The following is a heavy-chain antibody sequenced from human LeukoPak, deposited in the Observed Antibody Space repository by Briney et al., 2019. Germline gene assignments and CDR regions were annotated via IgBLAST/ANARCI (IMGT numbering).Heavy chain of an antibody. Sequence: ASVKVSCKASGYTFSIYDINWVRQATGQGLEWMGWMNPNSGNTGYAQKFQGRVTMTRNTPTSTAYMEPSSLRSEDTAVYCCARGYCSSTSCSFDPWGQGTLVTVSS. CDR1: GYTFSIYD. J-gene: IGHJ5*02. CDR3: ARGYCSSTSCSFDP. D-gene: IGHD2-2*01. V-gene: IGHV1-8*01. CDR2: MNPNSGNT.